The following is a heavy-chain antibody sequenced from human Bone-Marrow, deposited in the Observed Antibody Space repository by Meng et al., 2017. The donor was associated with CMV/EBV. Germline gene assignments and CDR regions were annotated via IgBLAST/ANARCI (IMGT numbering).Heavy chain of an antibody. D-gene: IGHD2-2*01. CDR1: GGTFSSYT. V-gene: IGHV1-69*02. J-gene: IGHJ4*02. CDR3: ARGFCSSTSCHLLGLEDY. CDR2: IIPILGIA. Sequence: SVKVSCKASGGTFSSYTINWVRQAPGQGLEWMGRIIPILGIANYAQKFQGRVTITADKSTSTAYMELSSLRSEDTAVYYCARGFCSSTSCHLLGLEDYWGQGTLVTVSS.